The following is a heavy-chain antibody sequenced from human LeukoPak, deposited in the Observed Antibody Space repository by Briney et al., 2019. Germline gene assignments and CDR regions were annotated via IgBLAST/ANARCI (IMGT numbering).Heavy chain of an antibody. CDR2: ISAYNGNT. J-gene: IGHJ5*02. D-gene: IGHD3-22*01. CDR1: GYTFTNFG. CDR3: AREHPNYYDSSGYYYSP. Sequence: GASVKVSCKASGYTFTNFGISWVRQAPGQGLECMGWISAYNGNTNYAQKLQGRVTMTTDTSTSTAYMELRSLRSDDTAVYYCAREHPNYYDSSGYYYSPWGQGTLVTVSS. V-gene: IGHV1-18*01.